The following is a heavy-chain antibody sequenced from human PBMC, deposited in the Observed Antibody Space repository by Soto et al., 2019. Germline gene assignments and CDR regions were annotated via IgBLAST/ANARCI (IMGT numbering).Heavy chain of an antibody. J-gene: IGHJ4*02. CDR2: ISYDGSNK. D-gene: IGHD3-22*01. Sequence: GGSLRLSCAASGFTFSSYAIHWVRQAPGKGLEWVAVISYDGSNKYYADSVKGRFTISRDNSKNTLYLQMNSLRAEDTAVYYCARVENKYYYDSSGYYYYPPDYWGQGTLVTVSS. CDR3: ARVENKYYYDSSGYYYYPPDY. CDR1: GFTFSSYA. V-gene: IGHV3-30-3*01.